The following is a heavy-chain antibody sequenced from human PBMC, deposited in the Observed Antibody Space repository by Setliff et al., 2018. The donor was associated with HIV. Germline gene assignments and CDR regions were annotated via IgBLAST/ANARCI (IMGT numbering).Heavy chain of an antibody. Sequence: TGGSLRLSCAASGFTFSNAWMSWVRQAPGKGLEWVGFIRSKAYGGTTEYAASVKDRFTVSRDDSKSIAYLQINSLKTEDTAVYYCTRDKGYAFDIWGQGTMVTVSS. CDR1: GFTFSNAW. J-gene: IGHJ3*02. CDR2: IRSKAYGGTT. CDR3: TRDKGYAFDI. V-gene: IGHV3-49*04. D-gene: IGHD5-18*01.